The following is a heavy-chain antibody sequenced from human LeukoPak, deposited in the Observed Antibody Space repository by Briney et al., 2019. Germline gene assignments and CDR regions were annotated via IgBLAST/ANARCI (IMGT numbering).Heavy chain of an antibody. CDR2: IYSGGST. Sequence: GGSLRLSCAASGFTVSSNYMSWVRQAPAKGLEWVSVIYSGGSTYYADSVKGRFTISRDNSKNTLYLQMNSLRAEDTAVYCCARDLPFDYWGQGTLVTVSS. CDR3: ARDLPFDY. J-gene: IGHJ4*02. V-gene: IGHV3-53*01. CDR1: GFTVSSNY.